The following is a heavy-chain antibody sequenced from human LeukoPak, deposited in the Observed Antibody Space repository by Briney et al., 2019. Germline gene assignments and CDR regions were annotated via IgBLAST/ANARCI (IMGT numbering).Heavy chain of an antibody. J-gene: IGHJ4*02. CDR2: ISSSGSTI. V-gene: IGHV3-48*03. CDR1: GFTFSSYE. D-gene: IGHD3-10*01. CDR3: ATPYGSGGLAY. Sequence: GGSLRLSCAASGFTFSSYEMNWVRQAPGKGLEWVSYISSSGSTIYYADSVKGRFTISRDNSKNTLYLQMNSLRAEDTAVYYCATPYGSGGLAYWGQGTLVTVPS.